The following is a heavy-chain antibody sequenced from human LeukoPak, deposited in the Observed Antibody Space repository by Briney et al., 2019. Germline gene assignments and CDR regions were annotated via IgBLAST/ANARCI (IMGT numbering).Heavy chain of an antibody. D-gene: IGHD3-9*01. CDR3: ARLDENFDILTGYFRY. Sequence: SETLSLTCDVSGGSIVNFCWSWVRQSPGKGLEWIGHIYYSGSTTYNPSLRTRVNISLDTSKKVFSLNLNSLTAADTAVYYCARLDENFDILTGYFRYWGQGTLVSVSS. J-gene: IGHJ4*02. CDR2: IYYSGST. V-gene: IGHV4-59*01. CDR1: GGSIVNFC.